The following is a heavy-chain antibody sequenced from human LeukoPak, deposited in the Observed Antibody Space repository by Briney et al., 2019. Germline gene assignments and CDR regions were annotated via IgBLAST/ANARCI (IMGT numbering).Heavy chain of an antibody. CDR3: AKGRYCSAGSCYGWHAFDI. CDR1: GFTFSAYA. J-gene: IGHJ3*02. V-gene: IGHV3-23*01. CDR2: ISGSGGDT. D-gene: IGHD2-15*01. Sequence: GGSLRLSCAASGFTFSAYAMGWVRQAPGKGLEWVSAISGSGGDTYYAEFAKGRFTISRDNSKNTLYLQMNSLRAEDTAAHYCAKGRYCSAGSCYGWHAFDIWGQGTMVTVSS.